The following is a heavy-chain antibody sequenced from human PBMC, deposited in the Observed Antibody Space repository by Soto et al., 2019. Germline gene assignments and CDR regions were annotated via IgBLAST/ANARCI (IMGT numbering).Heavy chain of an antibody. V-gene: IGHV3-21*01. Sequence: GGSLRLSCAASGFTFSTYSMNWVRQAPGKGLEWVSSISRSSDYIYYADSVKGRFTISIDNAKNSLYLQMNTLRAEDTAMYYCAGEPFYYYGLDVWGQGTTVTVSS. J-gene: IGHJ6*02. CDR2: ISRSSDYI. CDR1: GFTFSTYS. CDR3: AGEPFYYYGLDV.